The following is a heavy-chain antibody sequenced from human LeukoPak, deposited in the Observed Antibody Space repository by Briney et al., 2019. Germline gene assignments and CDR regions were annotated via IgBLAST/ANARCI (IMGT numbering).Heavy chain of an antibody. CDR2: IYYSGST. Sequence: SETLSLTCTVSGGSISSSSYYWGWIRQPPGKGLEWIGCIYYSGSTYYNPSLKSRVTISVDTSENQFSLKLSSVTAADTAVYYCARLRIPSPAYYFDYWGQGTLVTVSS. CDR3: ARLRIPSPAYYFDY. V-gene: IGHV4-39*01. J-gene: IGHJ4*02. CDR1: GGSISSSSYY. D-gene: IGHD2-2*01.